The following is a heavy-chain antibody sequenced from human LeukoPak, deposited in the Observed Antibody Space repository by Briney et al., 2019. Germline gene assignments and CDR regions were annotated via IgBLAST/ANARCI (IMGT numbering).Heavy chain of an antibody. CDR3: ARDPRRYSSSWSFDP. CDR1: GGSISSYY. Sequence: SETLSLTCTVSGGSISSYYWSWIRQPPGKGLEWIGYIYYSGSTNYNPSLKSRVTISVDTSKNQFSLKLSSVTAADTAVYYCARDPRRYSSSWSFDPWGQGTLVTVSS. V-gene: IGHV4-59*01. D-gene: IGHD6-13*01. J-gene: IGHJ5*02. CDR2: IYYSGST.